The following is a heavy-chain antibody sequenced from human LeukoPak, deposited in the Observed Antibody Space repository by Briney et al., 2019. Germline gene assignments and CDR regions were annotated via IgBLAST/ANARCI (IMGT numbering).Heavy chain of an antibody. CDR1: GYTFTGYY. D-gene: IGHD2-15*01. J-gene: IGHJ4*02. CDR3: ARGGDIVVVVAATLDY. CDR2: INPNSGGT. V-gene: IGHV1-2*04. Sequence: ASVKVSCKASGYTFTGYYMHWVRQAPGQGLEWMGWINPNSGGTNYAQKLQGWVTMTRDTSISTAYMELSRLRSDDTAVYYCARGGDIVVVVAATLDYWGQGTLVTVSS.